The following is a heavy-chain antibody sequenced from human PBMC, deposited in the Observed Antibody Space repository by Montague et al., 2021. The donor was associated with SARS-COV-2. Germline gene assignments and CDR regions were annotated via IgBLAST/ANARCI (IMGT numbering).Heavy chain of an antibody. CDR2: IYYSGST. V-gene: IGHV4-59*08. CDR3: ARLAVGYCTNGVCYTAFDC. CDR1: GGSISSYY. J-gene: IGHJ4*02. Sequence: SETLSLTCTVSGGSISSYYWSWIRQPPGKGLEWIGYIYYSGSTNYNPSPKSRVTISVDTSKNQFPLTLSPVTAADTAVYYCARLAVGYCTNGVCYTAFDCWGQGTLVTVSS. D-gene: IGHD2-8*01.